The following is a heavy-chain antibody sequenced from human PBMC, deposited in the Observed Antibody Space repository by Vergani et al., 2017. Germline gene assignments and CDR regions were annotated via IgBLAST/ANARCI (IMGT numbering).Heavy chain of an antibody. Sequence: QVQLQESGPGLVKPSGTLSLTCAVSGGSISSSNWWSWVRQPPGKGLEWVGEIYHSGSTNYNPSLKSRVTISVDKSKNQFSLKLSSVTAADTAVYYCAGGPDYYGSGSYYKFDYWGQGTLVTVSS. V-gene: IGHV4-4*02. CDR3: AGGPDYYGSGSYYKFDY. CDR1: GGSISSSNW. J-gene: IGHJ4*02. CDR2: IYHSGST. D-gene: IGHD3-10*01.